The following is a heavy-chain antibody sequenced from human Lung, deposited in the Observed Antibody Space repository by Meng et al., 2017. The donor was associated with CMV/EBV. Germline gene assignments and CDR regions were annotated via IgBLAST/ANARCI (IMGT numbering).Heavy chain of an antibody. J-gene: IGHJ6*02. CDR1: GGSISSNAYY. V-gene: IGHV4-39*07. D-gene: IGHD1-1*01. CDR3: ARDPRLNGMEV. CDR2: IYFLGSS. Sequence: SXTXSLXCTVSGGSISSNAYYWGWIRQPPGKGLEWIASIYFLGSSYYNPSLKRRVTISVDTSKNQFSLKLNSVTAADTAVYYCARDPRLNGMEVWGQGNAVTVSS.